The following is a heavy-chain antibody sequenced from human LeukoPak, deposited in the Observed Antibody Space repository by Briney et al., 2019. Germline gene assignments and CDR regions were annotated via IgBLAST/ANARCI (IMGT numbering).Heavy chain of an antibody. D-gene: IGHD2-15*01. J-gene: IGHJ4*02. CDR3: ASYRGYCSGGSCYAGPL. CDR2: TRNKANSYTT. Sequence: GGSLRLSCAASGFTFSDHYMDWVRQAPGKGLEWVGRTRNKANSYTTEYAASVKGRFTISRDDSKNSLYLQMNSLKTEDTAVYYCASYRGYCSGGSCYAGPLWGQGTLVNVSS. CDR1: GFTFSDHY. V-gene: IGHV3-72*01.